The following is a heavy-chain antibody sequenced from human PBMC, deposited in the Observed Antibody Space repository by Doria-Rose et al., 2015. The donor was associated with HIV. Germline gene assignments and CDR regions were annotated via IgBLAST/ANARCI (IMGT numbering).Heavy chain of an antibody. CDR2: IFSDDER. V-gene: IGHV2-26*01. D-gene: IGHD6-13*01. CDR3: ARIKSSRWYHKYYFDF. CDR1: GVSLSSPGMG. Sequence: QITLKESGPVLVKPTETLTPTCTVSGVSLSSPGMGVSWIRQPPGKALEWLANIFSDDERSYNTSLMSRLTISRGTSKSQVVLTMTDMYPVDTATYYCARIKSSRWYHKYYFDFWGQGTLVIVSA. J-gene: IGHJ4*02.